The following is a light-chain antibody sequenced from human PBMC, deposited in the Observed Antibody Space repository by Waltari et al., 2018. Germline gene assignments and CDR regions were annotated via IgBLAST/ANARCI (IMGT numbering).Light chain of an antibody. Sequence: EIVLTQSPGSLSSSPGARVTLSCRASQSVSRALAWYQQKPGQAPRLPIFGASNRATGIPDRFSGSGSETDFSLTISRLEPEDFAVYYCQHYVRLPATFGRGTKVEIK. CDR2: GAS. V-gene: IGKV3-20*01. J-gene: IGKJ1*01. CDR3: QHYVRLPAT. CDR1: QSVSRA.